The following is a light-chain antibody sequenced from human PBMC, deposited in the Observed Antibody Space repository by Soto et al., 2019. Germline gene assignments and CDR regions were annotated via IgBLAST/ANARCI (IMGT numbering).Light chain of an antibody. CDR1: QSISSW. V-gene: IGKV1-5*03. CDR3: QQYGSSPRT. Sequence: CRASQSISSWLAWYQQKPGKAPKLLIYKASSLESGVPDRFSGSGSGTDFTLTISRMEPEDFAVYCCQQYGSSPRTFGQGTKVDIK. J-gene: IGKJ1*01. CDR2: KAS.